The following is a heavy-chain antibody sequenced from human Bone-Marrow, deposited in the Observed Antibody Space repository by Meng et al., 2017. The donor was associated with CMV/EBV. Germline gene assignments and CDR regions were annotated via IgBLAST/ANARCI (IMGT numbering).Heavy chain of an antibody. CDR2: IYYSGST. D-gene: IGHD2-2*02. Sequence: SETLSLTCTVSGGSISSYYWSWIRQPPGKGLEWIGYIYYSGSTNYNPSLKSRVTISVDTSKNQFSLKLSSVTAADTAVYYCARTPEYCSSTSCYRDYWGQGTLVTLSS. V-gene: IGHV4-59*01. CDR3: ARTPEYCSSTSCYRDY. CDR1: GGSISSYY. J-gene: IGHJ4*02.